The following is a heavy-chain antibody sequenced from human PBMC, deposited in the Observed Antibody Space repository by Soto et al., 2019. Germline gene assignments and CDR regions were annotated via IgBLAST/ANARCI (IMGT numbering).Heavy chain of an antibody. D-gene: IGHD5-18*01. V-gene: IGHV1-69*06. Sequence: QVQLVQSGPEMKRPGSSVKVSCKTSGGTFTNFAFTWVRQAPGQGLEWVGGIIPLFGPSHYTQKLQGRVTITADKSTSTVYMELTSLTSADTAVYYCARDIRPGYGYAYGYWGQGTLVTVSS. CDR2: IIPLFGPS. J-gene: IGHJ4*02. CDR3: ARDIRPGYGYAYGY. CDR1: GGTFTNFA.